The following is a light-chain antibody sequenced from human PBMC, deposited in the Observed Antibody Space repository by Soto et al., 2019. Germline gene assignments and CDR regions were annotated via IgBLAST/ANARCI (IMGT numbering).Light chain of an antibody. CDR2: GAS. J-gene: IGKJ2*01. V-gene: IGKV3-15*01. CDR3: QQYNTWPYT. CDR1: QSVSSN. Sequence: EIVMTQSPATLSVSPGERATLSCRASQSVSSNLGWYQQKPGQAPRLLIYGASTRATGIPARFSGSGSGTGFTLTITTLQSEDFAVYYCQQYNTWPYTFGQGTKLEIK.